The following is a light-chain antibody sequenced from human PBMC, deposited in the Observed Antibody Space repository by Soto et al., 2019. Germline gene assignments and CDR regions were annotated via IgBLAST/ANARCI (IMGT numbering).Light chain of an antibody. Sequence: IQITQSPSSLCASAGDSVTITCRASQNVNRFLHWYEQRPGKAPKLLIYDASSLESGVPSRFRGSGSGTELTLTISSLQPEDFETYYCLQDYNYPWTFGQGTKVDIK. CDR1: QNVNRF. CDR3: LQDYNYPWT. CDR2: DAS. V-gene: IGKV1-6*01. J-gene: IGKJ1*01.